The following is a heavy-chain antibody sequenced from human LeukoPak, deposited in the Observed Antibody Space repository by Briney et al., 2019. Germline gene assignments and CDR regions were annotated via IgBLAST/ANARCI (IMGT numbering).Heavy chain of an antibody. D-gene: IGHD6-19*01. V-gene: IGHV4-39*01. J-gene: IGHJ5*02. CDR1: GGSISSSSYY. Sequence: PSETLSLTCTVSGGSISSSSYYWGWIRQPPGKGLEWIGCIYYSGSTYYNPSLKSRVTISVDTSKNQFSLKLSSVTAADTAVYYCAGHLYSSGWYIDWFDPWGQGTLVTVSS. CDR2: IYYSGST. CDR3: AGHLYSSGWYIDWFDP.